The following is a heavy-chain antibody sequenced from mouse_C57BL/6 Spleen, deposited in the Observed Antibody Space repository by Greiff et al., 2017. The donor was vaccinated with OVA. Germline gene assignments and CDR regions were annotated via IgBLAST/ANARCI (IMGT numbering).Heavy chain of an antibody. V-gene: IGHV2-2*01. CDR1: GFSLTSYG. CDR3: ARNGGTYWYFDV. Sequence: VKLVESGPGLVQPSQSLSITCTVSGFSLTSYGVHWVRQSPGKGLEWLGVIWSGGSTDYNAAFISRLSISKDNSKSQVFFKMNSLQADDTAIYYCARNGGTYWYFDVWGTGTTVTVSS. J-gene: IGHJ1*03. D-gene: IGHD1-1*02. CDR2: IWSGGST.